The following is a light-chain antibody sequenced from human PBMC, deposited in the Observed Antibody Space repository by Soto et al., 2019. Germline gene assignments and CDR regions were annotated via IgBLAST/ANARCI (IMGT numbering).Light chain of an antibody. CDR3: SSYAGNNNFVV. J-gene: IGLJ2*01. CDR2: EVT. V-gene: IGLV2-8*01. CDR1: SSDVGAYKY. Sequence: QSALTQPPSASGSPGQSVTISCTGTSSDVGAYKYVSWYQQHPGKAPKLMSYEVTKRPSGVPGRFSGSKSGNTASLTVSGLQAEDEADYYCSSYAGNNNFVVFGGGTKLTVL.